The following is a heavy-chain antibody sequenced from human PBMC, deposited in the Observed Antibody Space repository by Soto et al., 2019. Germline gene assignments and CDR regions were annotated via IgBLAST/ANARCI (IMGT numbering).Heavy chain of an antibody. CDR3: ARDGRNQLWVEGRNAMDV. CDR1: AYTFNTYG. CDR2: ISGHNGQT. Sequence: QFQLVQSGPEVKKPGASVKVSCKASAYTFNTYGISWVRRAPGQGREWMGWISGHNGQTNYAQKFRGRVTITTDTSTSTAYMELRSLRSDDTAIYYCARDGRNQLWVEGRNAMDVWGQGTTVTVSS. V-gene: IGHV1-18*01. J-gene: IGHJ6*02. D-gene: IGHD5-18*01.